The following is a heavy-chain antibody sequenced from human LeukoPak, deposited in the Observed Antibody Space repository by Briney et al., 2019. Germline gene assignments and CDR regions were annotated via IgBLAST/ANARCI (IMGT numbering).Heavy chain of an antibody. D-gene: IGHD3-16*01. Sequence: GGSLRLSCAASGFTVSSNYMSWVRQAPGKGLEWVSVTYSGGSTYYADSVKGRFTISRDNSKNTLYLQMNSPRAEDTAVYYCARDVPSGGGVDYWGQGTLVTVSS. CDR3: ARDVPSGGGVDY. CDR2: TYSGGST. V-gene: IGHV3-53*01. J-gene: IGHJ4*02. CDR1: GFTVSSNY.